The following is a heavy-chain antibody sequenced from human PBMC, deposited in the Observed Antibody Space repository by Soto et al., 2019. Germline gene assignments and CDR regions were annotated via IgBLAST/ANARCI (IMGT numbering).Heavy chain of an antibody. V-gene: IGHV3-30*18. CDR3: VKDWPTECTATNCYGAYGMDA. CDR1: GFIFNAYG. CDR2: ISKDASEQ. Sequence: GGSLRLSCAASGFIFNAYGMHWVRQAPGKGLEWVALISKDASEQYYVDSVKGRFTISRDNSKNTLYLQMSSLRTEDTAVYYCVKDWPTECTATNCYGAYGMDAWGQGITVTVSS. D-gene: IGHD2-15*01. J-gene: IGHJ6*02.